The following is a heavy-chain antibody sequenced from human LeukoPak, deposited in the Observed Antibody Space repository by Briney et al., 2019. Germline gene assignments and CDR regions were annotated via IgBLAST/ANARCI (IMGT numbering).Heavy chain of an antibody. CDR1: GGFISGHY. CDR2: IYYSGST. Sequence: SETLSLTCTVSGGFISGHYWTWIRQPPGKGLEWIGYIYYSGSTNYNPSLKSRVTISVDTSKNQFSLKLSSVTAADTAVYYCARAWHDILTGYYVWFDPWGQGTLVTVSS. D-gene: IGHD3-9*01. J-gene: IGHJ5*02. V-gene: IGHV4-59*11. CDR3: ARAWHDILTGYYVWFDP.